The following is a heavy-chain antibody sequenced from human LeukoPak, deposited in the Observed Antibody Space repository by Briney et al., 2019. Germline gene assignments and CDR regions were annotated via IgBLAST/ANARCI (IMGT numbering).Heavy chain of an antibody. CDR2: MNPNSGNT. CDR1: GYTFTSYD. J-gene: IGHJ4*02. CDR3: ARDYYYDSSGYCY. V-gene: IGHV1-8*01. D-gene: IGHD3-22*01. Sequence: PMASVEVSCKASGYTFTSYDINWVRQATGQGLEWMGWMNPNSGNTGYAQKFQGRVTMTRNTSISTAYMELSSLRSEDTAVYYCARDYYYDSSGYCYWGQGTLVTVSS.